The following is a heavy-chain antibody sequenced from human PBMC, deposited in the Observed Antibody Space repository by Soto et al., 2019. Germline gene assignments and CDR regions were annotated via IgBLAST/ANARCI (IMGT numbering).Heavy chain of an antibody. D-gene: IGHD5-12*01. CDR3: ARGGGEWLRLLGGYYYYGMDV. J-gene: IGHJ6*02. V-gene: IGHV1-69*06. CDR2: IIPIFGTA. Sequence: QVQLVQSGAEVKKPGSSVKVSCKASGGTFSSYAISWVRQAPGQGLEWMGGIIPIFGTANYAQKFQGRVTMTRATSTSTVYMELSSLRSEDTAVYYCARGGGEWLRLLGGYYYYGMDVWGQGTTVTVSS. CDR1: GGTFSSYA.